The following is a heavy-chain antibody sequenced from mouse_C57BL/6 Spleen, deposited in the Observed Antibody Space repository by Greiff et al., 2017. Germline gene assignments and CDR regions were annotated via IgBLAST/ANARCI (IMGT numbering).Heavy chain of an antibody. Sequence: QVQLKQTGAELARPGASVKLSCKASGYTFTSYGISWVKQRTGQGLEWIGEIYPRSGNTYYNEKFKGKATLTADKSSSTAYMELRSLTSEDSAVYFCARGDVTTGYAMDYWGQGTSVTVSS. CDR3: ARGDVTTGYAMDY. J-gene: IGHJ4*01. CDR2: IYPRSGNT. CDR1: GYTFTSYG. V-gene: IGHV1-81*01. D-gene: IGHD2-12*01.